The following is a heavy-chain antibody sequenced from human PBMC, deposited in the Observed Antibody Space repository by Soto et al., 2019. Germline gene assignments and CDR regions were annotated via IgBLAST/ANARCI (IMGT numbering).Heavy chain of an antibody. J-gene: IGHJ4*02. D-gene: IGHD3-22*01. V-gene: IGHV1-3*01. Sequence: ASVKVSCKASGYTFTSYAMHWVRQAPGQRLEWMGWINAGNGNTKYSQKFQGRVTMTTDTSTSTSYMELRSLRSDDTAVYYCARDSDPGKPDYYDSSGYGPLDYWGQGTLVTVSS. CDR3: ARDSDPGKPDYYDSSGYGPLDY. CDR1: GYTFTSYA. CDR2: INAGNGNT.